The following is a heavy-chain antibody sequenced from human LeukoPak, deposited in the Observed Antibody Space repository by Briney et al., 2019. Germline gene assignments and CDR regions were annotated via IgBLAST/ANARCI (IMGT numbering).Heavy chain of an antibody. V-gene: IGHV1-2*02. Sequence: ASVKASCKASGYTFTGYYMHWVRQAPGQGLEWMGWINPNSGGTNYAQKFQGRVTMTRDTSISTAYMELSRLRSDDTAVYYCARAGYSYGPGPDYWGQGTLVTVSS. CDR1: GYTFTGYY. J-gene: IGHJ4*02. D-gene: IGHD5-18*01. CDR3: ARAGYSYGPGPDY. CDR2: INPNSGGT.